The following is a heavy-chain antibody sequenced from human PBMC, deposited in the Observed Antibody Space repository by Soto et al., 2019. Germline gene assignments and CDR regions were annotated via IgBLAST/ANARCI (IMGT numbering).Heavy chain of an antibody. V-gene: IGHV3-23*01. CDR2: ISGSGGST. Sequence: EVQLLESGGGLVQPGGSLRLSCAASGFTFSSYDMSWVRQAPGKGLEWVSAISGSGGSTYYADSVKGRFTISRDNSKNTLYLHMNSLRAEDTAVYYCAKDLPDYDSSGHDAFDIWGQGTMVTVSP. D-gene: IGHD3-22*01. CDR1: GFTFSSYD. J-gene: IGHJ3*02. CDR3: AKDLPDYDSSGHDAFDI.